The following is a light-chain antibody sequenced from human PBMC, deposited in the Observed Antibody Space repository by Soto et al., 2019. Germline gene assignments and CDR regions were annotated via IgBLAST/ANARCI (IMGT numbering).Light chain of an antibody. CDR3: SSYAGSNNLRV. Sequence: QSVLTRPPSATGSPGQSVTISCTGTSSDVGDYNYVSWNQQHPGKAPKLMIYEVSKRPSGVPDRFSGSKSGNTASLTVSGLQAEDEADYYCSSYAGSNNLRVFGTGTKVTV. V-gene: IGLV2-8*01. J-gene: IGLJ1*01. CDR1: SSDVGDYNY. CDR2: EVS.